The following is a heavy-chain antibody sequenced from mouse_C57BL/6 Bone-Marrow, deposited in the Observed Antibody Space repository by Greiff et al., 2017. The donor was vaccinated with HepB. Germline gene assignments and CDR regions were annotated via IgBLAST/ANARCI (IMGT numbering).Heavy chain of an antibody. D-gene: IGHD2-1*01. J-gene: IGHJ3*01. Sequence: QVQLQQPGAELVMPGASVKLSCKASGYTFTSYWMHWVKQRPGQGLEWIGEIDPSDSYTNYNQKFKGKSTLTVDKSSSTAYMQLSSLTSEDSAVYYCARDYYGNYGFAYWGQGTLVTVSA. V-gene: IGHV1-69*01. CDR2: IDPSDSYT. CDR3: ARDYYGNYGFAY. CDR1: GYTFTSYW.